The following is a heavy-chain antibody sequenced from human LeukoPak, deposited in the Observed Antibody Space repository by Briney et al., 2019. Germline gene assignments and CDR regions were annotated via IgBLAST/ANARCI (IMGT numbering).Heavy chain of an antibody. D-gene: IGHD6-19*01. CDR3: AKSMTLQWRGFFDL. V-gene: IGHV3-23*01. J-gene: IGHJ2*01. Sequence: GGSLRLSCAASGFTFSTYAMSWVRQAPGKGLEWVSTISDSGANTYYADSVRGRFTISRDNSKNTLYLQKNSLRADDTAIYYCAKSMTLQWRGFFDLWGRGTHGTVSS. CDR2: ISDSGANT. CDR1: GFTFSTYA.